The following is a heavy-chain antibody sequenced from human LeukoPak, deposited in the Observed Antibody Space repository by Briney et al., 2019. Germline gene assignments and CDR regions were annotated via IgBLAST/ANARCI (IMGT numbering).Heavy chain of an antibody. D-gene: IGHD1-1*01. CDR2: ISSDSNYI. CDR3: ATLQLGPITNY. Sequence: GGSLRLSCAASGFTFSNYSMNWVRQAPGKGLEWVSSISSDSNYIYYADSMQGRFTISRDNAKNSLYLHMNSLRAEDTAVYYCATLQLGPITNYWGQGTLVTVSS. CDR1: GFTFSNYS. V-gene: IGHV3-21*01. J-gene: IGHJ4*02.